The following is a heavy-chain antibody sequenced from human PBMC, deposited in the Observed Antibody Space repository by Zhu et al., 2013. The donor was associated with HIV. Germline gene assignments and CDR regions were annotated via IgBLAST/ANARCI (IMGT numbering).Heavy chain of an antibody. CDR2: IIPILGTP. J-gene: IGHJ4*02. CDR1: EGTFNKYA. CDR3: AAGVQQWLEGGDY. Sequence: QVRLVQSGAEVKKPGSSVKISCKTSEGTFNKYAFSWVRQAPGQGLEYMGGIIPILGTPNYAQNFQDRVTISVDRSTSTLHMEVHSLTPDDTATYFCAAGVQQWLEGGDYWGQGNPWSSSPQ. D-gene: IGHD6-19*01. V-gene: IGHV1-69*06.